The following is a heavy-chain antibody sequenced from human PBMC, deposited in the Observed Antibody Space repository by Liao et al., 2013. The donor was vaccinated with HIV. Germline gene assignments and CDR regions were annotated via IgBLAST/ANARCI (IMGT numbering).Heavy chain of an antibody. V-gene: IGHV4-61*02. CDR2: IYTGMSTTGTT. CDR1: GDLIRRDNYY. Sequence: QVRLQESGPGLVKPSQTLSLTCTVSGDLIRRDNYYWTWIRQPAGKGLEWIGHIYTGMSTTGTTNYNPSLKSRVSISADTSSNHVSLKLTSVTAADTAVYYCAREFHRNHYYYYYYMDVWGKGTTVTVSS. CDR3: AREFHRNHYYYYYYMDV. J-gene: IGHJ6*03.